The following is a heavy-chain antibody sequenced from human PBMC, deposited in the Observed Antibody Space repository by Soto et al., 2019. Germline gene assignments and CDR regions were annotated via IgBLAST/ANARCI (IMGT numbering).Heavy chain of an antibody. Sequence: QVQLQESGPGLVKPSETLSLTCDVSGASVSHYFWSWIRQPPGKGLEWLGYMSSSGDSISNPALKSRITISLDMSRNHVSLTLSSLTFADTAVYYCATSSLTFFGGVLPDFDFWGTGTLVTVSS. CDR2: MSSSGDS. J-gene: IGHJ4*02. V-gene: IGHV4-4*09. CDR1: GASVSHYF. D-gene: IGHD3-3*01. CDR3: ATSSLTFFGGVLPDFDF.